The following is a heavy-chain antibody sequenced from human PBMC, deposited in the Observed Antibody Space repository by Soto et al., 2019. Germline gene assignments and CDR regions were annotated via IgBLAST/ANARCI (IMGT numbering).Heavy chain of an antibody. V-gene: IGHV4-30-2*01. J-gene: IGHJ6*02. CDR2: IYHSGST. Sequence: SETLSLTCAVSGGSISSGGYSWSWFRQPPEKGLEWIGYIYHSGSTYYNPSLKSRVTISVDRSKNQFSLKLSSVTAADTAVYYCTRARAGVPAAMDYYYYYGMDVWGQGTTVTVSS. CDR1: GGSISSGGYS. CDR3: TRARAGVPAAMDYYYYYGMDV. D-gene: IGHD2-2*01.